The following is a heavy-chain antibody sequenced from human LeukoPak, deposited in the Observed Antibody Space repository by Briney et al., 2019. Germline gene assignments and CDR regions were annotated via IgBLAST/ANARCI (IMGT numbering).Heavy chain of an antibody. CDR2: IGRDGSEK. Sequence: RGSLRLSCAASGFTFSTYWMAWVRQAPGKGLEWVANIGRDGSEKNRVGSVRDRFTISRDNTKNSLYLQMNSLRAEDTAVYYCARGLYYYGSGNDAFDIWGQGTMVTVSS. D-gene: IGHD3-10*01. V-gene: IGHV3-7*01. J-gene: IGHJ3*02. CDR1: GFTFSTYW. CDR3: ARGLYYYGSGNDAFDI.